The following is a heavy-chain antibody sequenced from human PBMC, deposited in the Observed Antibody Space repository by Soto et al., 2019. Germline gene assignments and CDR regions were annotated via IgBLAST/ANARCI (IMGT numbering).Heavy chain of an antibody. CDR3: ASEVAVGLFDY. CDR1: GFTFSTYT. J-gene: IGHJ4*02. Sequence: EVQLLESGGGLIQPGESLRLSCAASGFTFSTYTMSWVRQAPEKGLEWVSSISASGGSTYHADSVKGRFTIFRDNSNNTLFLHMSRLSADDTAVYYCASEVAVGLFDYWGQGTLVTVSS. CDR2: ISASGGST. V-gene: IGHV3-23*01. D-gene: IGHD6-19*01.